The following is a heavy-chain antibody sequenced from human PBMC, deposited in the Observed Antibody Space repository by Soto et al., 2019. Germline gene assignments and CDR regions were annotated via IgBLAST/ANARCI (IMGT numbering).Heavy chain of an antibody. CDR3: ARVVLEWFDP. CDR2: IYYSGST. Sequence: SETLSLTCTVSGGSISSGGYYWSWIRQHPGKGLEWIGYIYYSGSTYYNPSLKSRVTISVDTSKNQFSLKLSSVTAADTAVYYCARVVLEWFDPWGQGTLVTVSS. D-gene: IGHD1-1*01. V-gene: IGHV4-31*03. J-gene: IGHJ5*02. CDR1: GGSISSGGYY.